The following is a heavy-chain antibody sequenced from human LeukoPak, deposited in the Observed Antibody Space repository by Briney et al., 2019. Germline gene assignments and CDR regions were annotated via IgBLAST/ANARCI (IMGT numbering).Heavy chain of an antibody. CDR3: ATSCSTSCYADIDP. V-gene: IGHV3-21*01. J-gene: IGHJ5*02. CDR2: ISSSSSYI. Sequence: GGSLRLSCAASGFPFTVYPTHWVRQAPGKGLEWVSSISSSSSYIYYADSVKGRFTISRDNAKNSLYLQMNSLRAEDTAVYYCATSCSTSCYADIDPWGQGTLVTVSS. CDR1: GFPFTVYP. D-gene: IGHD2-2*01.